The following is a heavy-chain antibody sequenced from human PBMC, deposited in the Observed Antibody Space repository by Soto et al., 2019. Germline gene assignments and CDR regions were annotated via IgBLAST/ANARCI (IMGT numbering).Heavy chain of an antibody. CDR2: IIPIFGTA. CDR1: GGTFSSYA. J-gene: IGHJ5*02. CDR3: ASFGAAATKTRWFDP. D-gene: IGHD3-3*01. V-gene: IGHV1-69*13. Sequence: SVKVSCKASGGTFSSYAISWVRQAPGQGLEWMGGIIPIFGTANYAQKFQGRVTITADESTSTAYMELSSLRSEDTAVYYCASFGAAATKTRWFDPWGQGTLVTVFS.